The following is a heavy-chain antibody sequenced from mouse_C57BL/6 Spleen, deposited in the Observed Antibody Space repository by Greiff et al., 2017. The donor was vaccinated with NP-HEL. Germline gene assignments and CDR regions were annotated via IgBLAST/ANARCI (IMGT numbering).Heavy chain of an antibody. Sequence: EVKLQESGEGLVKPGGSLKLSCAASGFTFSSYAMSWVRQTPEKRLEWVAYISSGGDYIYYADTVKGRFTISRDNARNTLYLQMSSLKSEDTAMYYCTRDSNYVYFDYWGQGTTLTVSS. J-gene: IGHJ2*01. CDR3: TRDSNYVYFDY. CDR2: ISSGGDYI. V-gene: IGHV5-9-1*02. CDR1: GFTFSSYA. D-gene: IGHD2-5*01.